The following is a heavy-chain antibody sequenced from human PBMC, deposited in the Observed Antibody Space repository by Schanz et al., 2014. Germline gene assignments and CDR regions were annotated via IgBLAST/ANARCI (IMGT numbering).Heavy chain of an antibody. CDR1: GFTFSSYA. Sequence: VQLVESGGGLVQPGGSLRLSCAASGFTFSSYAMSWVRQAPGKGLEWVSAISGSGGSTYYADSVKGRFIISRDNSKNNSKNTLYVQMNSLRAEDTAVYYCAKAKSGAHGACDIWGRGTMVSVSS. V-gene: IGHV3-23*04. D-gene: IGHD3-10*01. CDR2: ISGSGGST. CDR3: AKAKSGAHGACDI. J-gene: IGHJ3*02.